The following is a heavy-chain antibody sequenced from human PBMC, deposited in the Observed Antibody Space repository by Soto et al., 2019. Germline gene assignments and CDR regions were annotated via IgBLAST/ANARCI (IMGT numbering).Heavy chain of an antibody. CDR1: GFTFSSYA. CDR2: ISGSGGST. D-gene: IGHD2-8*01. V-gene: IGHV3-23*01. J-gene: IGHJ6*02. Sequence: SLKISCAASGFTFSSYAMSWVRQAPGKGLGWVSAISGSGGSTYYADSVKGRFTISRDNSKNTLYLQMNSLRAEDTAVYYCAKAGYCTNGVCPNYYYYGMDVWGQGTTVTVSS. CDR3: AKAGYCTNGVCPNYYYYGMDV.